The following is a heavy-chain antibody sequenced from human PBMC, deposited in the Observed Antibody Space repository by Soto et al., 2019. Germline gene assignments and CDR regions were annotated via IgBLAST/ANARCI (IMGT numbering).Heavy chain of an antibody. CDR2: IDPSDSYT. V-gene: IGHV5-10-1*01. CDR3: ARDIAAAGINSYYYGMDV. J-gene: IGHJ6*02. Sequence: GESLKISCKGSGYSITSYWISWVRQMPGKGLEWMGRIDPSDSYTNYSPSFQGHVTISADKSISTAYLQWSSLKASDTAMYYCARDIAAAGINSYYYGMDVWGQGTTVTVSS. CDR1: GYSITSYW. D-gene: IGHD6-13*01.